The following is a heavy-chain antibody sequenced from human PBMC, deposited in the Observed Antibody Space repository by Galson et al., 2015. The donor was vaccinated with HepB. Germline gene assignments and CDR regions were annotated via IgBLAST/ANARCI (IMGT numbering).Heavy chain of an antibody. CDR3: ARLRFLEWLLPTQPYYYGMDV. CDR1: GFSLSTSGMC. D-gene: IGHD3-3*01. Sequence: PALVTPTQTLTLTCTFSGFSLSTSGMCVSWIRQPLGKALEWLALIDWDDDKYYSTSLKTRLTISKDTSKNQVVLTMTNMDPVDTATYYCARLRFLEWLLPTQPYYYGMDVWGQGTTVTVSS. CDR2: IDWDDDK. V-gene: IGHV2-70*01. J-gene: IGHJ6*02.